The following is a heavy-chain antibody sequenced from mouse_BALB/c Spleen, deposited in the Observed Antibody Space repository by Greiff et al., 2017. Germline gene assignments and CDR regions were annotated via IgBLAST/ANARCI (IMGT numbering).Heavy chain of an antibody. CDR3: ARGPYDGFAY. V-gene: IGHV5-6-5*01. CDR2: ISSGGST. Sequence: EVQGVESGGGLVKPGGSLKLSCAASGFTFSSYAMSWVRQTPEKRLEWVASISSGGSTYYPDSVKGRFTISRDNARNILYLQMSSLRSEDTAMYYCARGPYDGFAYWGQGTLVTVSA. D-gene: IGHD2-3*01. CDR1: GFTFSSYA. J-gene: IGHJ3*01.